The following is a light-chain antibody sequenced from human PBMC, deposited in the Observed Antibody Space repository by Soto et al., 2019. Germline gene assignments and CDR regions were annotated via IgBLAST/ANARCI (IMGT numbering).Light chain of an antibody. Sequence: DIQLTQSPSSLSASVGDRISITCRASQSIITYLNWYQKKVGQAPKILIYAGSTLEYGVPSRFSGSGSGTDFPLTISILQLKDFATYYSPLSFSHVSLTFGGGTTVEIK. CDR3: PLSFSHVSLT. V-gene: IGKV1-39*01. CDR2: AGS. J-gene: IGKJ4*01. CDR1: QSIITY.